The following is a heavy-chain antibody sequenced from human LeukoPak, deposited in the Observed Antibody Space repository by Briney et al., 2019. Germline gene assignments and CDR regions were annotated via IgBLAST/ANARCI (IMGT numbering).Heavy chain of an antibody. CDR1: GGSVSIGSYY. Sequence: PSETLSLTCTVSGGSVSIGSYYWTWIRQPPGKGLEWIGYVYSSGSTNYNPSLESRVTISLDTSENQFSLELTSVTAADTAFYYCARDYYGSGRFFYWGQGTLVTVSS. CDR2: VYSSGST. D-gene: IGHD3-10*01. J-gene: IGHJ4*02. CDR3: ARDYYGSGRFFY. V-gene: IGHV4-61*01.